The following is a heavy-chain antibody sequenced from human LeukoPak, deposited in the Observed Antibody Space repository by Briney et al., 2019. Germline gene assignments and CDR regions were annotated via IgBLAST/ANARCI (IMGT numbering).Heavy chain of an antibody. CDR3: ARDLYYYVPPGNGTWP. J-gene: IGHJ5*02. CDR1: GFTFSSYW. D-gene: IGHD3-10*02. V-gene: IGHV3-7*01. CDR2: IKQDGSEK. Sequence: PGGSLRLSCAASGFTFSSYWMSWVRQAPGKGLEWVANIKQDGSEKYYVDSVKGRFTISRDNAKNSLYLQMNNLRAEDTAVYYCARDLYYYVPPGNGTWPWGQGTLVTVSS.